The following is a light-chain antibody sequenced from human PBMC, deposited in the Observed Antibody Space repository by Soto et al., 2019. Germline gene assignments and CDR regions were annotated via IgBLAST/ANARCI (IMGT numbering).Light chain of an antibody. CDR1: QSLSKS. Sequence: EIVLTQSPATLSLSPGERATLSCRASQSLSKSLVWYQQKPGQAPRLLIYDTSSRASGIPDRFSGSGSGTDFTLTISRLEPEDFAVYYCRQYNNWWTFGQGTKVDIK. CDR2: DTS. J-gene: IGKJ1*01. V-gene: IGKV3-11*01. CDR3: RQYNNWWT.